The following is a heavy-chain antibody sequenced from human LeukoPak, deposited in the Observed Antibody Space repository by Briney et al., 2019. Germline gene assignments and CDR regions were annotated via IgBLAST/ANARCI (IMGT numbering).Heavy chain of an antibody. D-gene: IGHD5-18*01. CDR1: GFTVSSNY. J-gene: IGHJ4*02. CDR3: ARDGYSYGYGIDY. Sequence: GGSLRLSCAASGFTVSSNYMNWVRQAPGKGLEWVSYISSSGSTIYYADSVKGRFTISRDNAKNSLYLQMNSLRAEDTAVYYCARDGYSYGYGIDYWGQGTLVTVSS. CDR2: ISSSGSTI. V-gene: IGHV3-48*03.